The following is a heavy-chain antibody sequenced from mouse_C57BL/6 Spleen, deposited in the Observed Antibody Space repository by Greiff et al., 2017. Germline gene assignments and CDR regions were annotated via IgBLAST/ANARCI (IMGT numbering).Heavy chain of an antibody. CDR3: ARKRNWDDAMDY. J-gene: IGHJ4*01. CDR2: IHPNSGST. D-gene: IGHD4-1*01. Sequence: QVQLKQPGAELVKPGASVKLSCKASGYTFTSYWMHWVKQRPGQGLEWIGMIHPNSGSTNYNEKFKSKATLTVDKSSSTAYMQLSSLTSEDSAVYYCARKRNWDDAMDYWGQGTSVTVSS. CDR1: GYTFTSYW. V-gene: IGHV1-64*01.